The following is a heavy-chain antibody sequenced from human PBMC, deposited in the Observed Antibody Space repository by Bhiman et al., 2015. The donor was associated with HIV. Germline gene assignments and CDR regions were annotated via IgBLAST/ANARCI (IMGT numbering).Heavy chain of an antibody. CDR3: AREFTGYSSSNFDY. V-gene: IGHV3-21*01. D-gene: IGHD6-13*01. CDR1: GFTFSIYS. Sequence: EVQLVESGGGLVKPGGSLRLSCAASGFTFSIYSMNRVRQAPGKGLEWVSSISSSSSYIYYADSVKGRFTISRDNAKNSLYLQVNSLRAEDTAVYYCAREFTGYSSSNFDYWGQGTLVTVSS. CDR2: ISSSSSYI. J-gene: IGHJ4*02.